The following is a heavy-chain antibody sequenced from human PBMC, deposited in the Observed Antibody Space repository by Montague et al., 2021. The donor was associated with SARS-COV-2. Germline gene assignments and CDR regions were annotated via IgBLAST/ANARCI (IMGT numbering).Heavy chain of an antibody. CDR1: DGSMSRSNW. D-gene: IGHD6-13*01. Sequence: SETLSLTCAVSDGSMSRSNWWSWVRQPPGKGLEWIGEIYHGELSFSGATHYNPSFESRVTISVDKSKNQLSPTLMSMTAADSAVYYCARQPGGYVGIDHWGQGALVTVSS. CDR2: IYHGELSFSGAT. CDR3: ARQPGGYVGIDH. J-gene: IGHJ4*02. V-gene: IGHV4-4*02.